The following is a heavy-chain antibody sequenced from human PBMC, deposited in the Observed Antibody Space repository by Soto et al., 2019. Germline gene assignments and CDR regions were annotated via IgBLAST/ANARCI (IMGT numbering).Heavy chain of an antibody. D-gene: IGHD1-26*01. Sequence: QVQLVESGGGVVQPGRSLRLSCAASGFSFKSYGIHWVRQAPGKGLEWVAFIWFDGSKKYYGDSAKGRFTISRDNSKNILYLQMNSLRVEDTAVYYCARVGGSHPSWFDPWGQGTLVSVSS. J-gene: IGHJ5*02. V-gene: IGHV3-33*01. CDR2: IWFDGSKK. CDR1: GFSFKSYG. CDR3: ARVGGSHPSWFDP.